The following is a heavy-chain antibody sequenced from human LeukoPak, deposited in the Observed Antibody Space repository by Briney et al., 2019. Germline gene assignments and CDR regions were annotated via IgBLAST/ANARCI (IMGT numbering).Heavy chain of an antibody. J-gene: IGHJ5*02. CDR3: AKDSLPRLAYCGGDCYSLYNWFDP. Sequence: GGSLRFSCAASGFTFSSYGMHWVRQAPGKGLEWVAVISYDGSNKYYADSVKGRFTISRDNSKNTLYLQMNSLRAEDTAVYYCAKDSLPRLAYCGGDCYSLYNWFDPWGQGTLVTVSS. V-gene: IGHV3-30*18. CDR1: GFTFSSYG. CDR2: ISYDGSNK. D-gene: IGHD2-21*02.